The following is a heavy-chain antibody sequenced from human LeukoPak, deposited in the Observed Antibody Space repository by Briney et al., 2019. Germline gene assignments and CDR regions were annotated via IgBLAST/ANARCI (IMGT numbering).Heavy chain of an antibody. J-gene: IGHJ6*02. D-gene: IGHD6-19*01. CDR3: ARDPRVAGTWTLYYYGMDV. Sequence: PSETLSLTCTVSGGFISSGGYYWSWIRQHPGKGLEWIGYIYYSGDTHYNPSLKSRVIMSVDTSKNQFSLKLSSVTAADTAVYYCARDPRVAGTWTLYYYGMDVWGQGTTVTVSS. V-gene: IGHV4-31*03. CDR1: GGFISSGGYY. CDR2: IYYSGDT.